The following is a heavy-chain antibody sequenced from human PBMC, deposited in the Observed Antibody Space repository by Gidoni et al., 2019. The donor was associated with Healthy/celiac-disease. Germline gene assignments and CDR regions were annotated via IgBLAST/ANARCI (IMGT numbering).Heavy chain of an antibody. CDR1: GFNFSSYS. CDR2: ISSSSSYI. CDR3: ASNADAY. V-gene: IGHV3-21*01. Sequence: EVQLVESGGGLVKPGGSLRISCAASGFNFSSYSMKWVRQAPGKGLEWVSSISSSSSYIYDADSVKGRFTISRDNAKNSLYLQMNSLRAEDTAVYYCASNADAYWGQGTLVTVSS. J-gene: IGHJ4*02.